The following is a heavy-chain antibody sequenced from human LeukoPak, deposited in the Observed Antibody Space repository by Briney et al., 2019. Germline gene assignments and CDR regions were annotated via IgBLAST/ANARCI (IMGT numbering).Heavy chain of an antibody. D-gene: IGHD1-26*01. J-gene: IGHJ5*02. V-gene: IGHV4-38-2*01. CDR3: ARVGRYSRTLVS. CDR2: IYHSGST. Sequence: PSETLSLTCAVSGYSISSGYYWGWIRQPPGKGLEWIGSIYHSGSTYYNPSLKSRVTISVDTSKNQFSLKLSSVTAADTAVYYCARVGRYSRTLVSWGQGTLVTVSS. CDR1: GYSISSGYY.